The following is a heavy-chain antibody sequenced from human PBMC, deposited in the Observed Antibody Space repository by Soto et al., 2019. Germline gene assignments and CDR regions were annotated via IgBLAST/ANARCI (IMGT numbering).Heavy chain of an antibody. CDR2: VYYTGST. CDR1: GGSSSGAY. Sequence: PSDTLSLTCRDPGGSSSGAYWSWIRQSPGKGLEWLGYVYYTGSTNYSPSLRSRVSISVDTSKNEFSLRLSSVTAADTAVYFCARSVAVPGAHIDYWGQGTQVTVAS. D-gene: IGHD6-19*01. J-gene: IGHJ4*02. CDR3: ARSVAVPGAHIDY. V-gene: IGHV4-59*07.